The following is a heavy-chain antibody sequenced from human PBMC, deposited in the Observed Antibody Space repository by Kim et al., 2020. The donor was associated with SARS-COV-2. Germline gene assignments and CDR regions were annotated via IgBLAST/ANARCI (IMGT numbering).Heavy chain of an antibody. D-gene: IGHD3-22*01. Sequence: SQTLSLTCAISGDSVSSNSAAWNWIRQSPSRGLEWLGRTYYRSKWYNDYAVSVKSRITINPDTSKNQFSLQLNSVTPEDTAVYYCARDFTDSSGYWTYYFDYWGQGTLVTVSS. J-gene: IGHJ4*02. CDR3: ARDFTDSSGYWTYYFDY. CDR1: GDSVSSNSAA. CDR2: TYYRSKWYN. V-gene: IGHV6-1*01.